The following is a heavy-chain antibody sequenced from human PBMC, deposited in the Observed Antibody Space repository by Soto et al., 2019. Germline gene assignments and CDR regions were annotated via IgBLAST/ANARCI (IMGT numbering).Heavy chain of an antibody. CDR1: GFTFGHFA. V-gene: IGHV3-23*01. D-gene: IGHD6-6*01. CDR2: ISGTGGAA. Sequence: AGGSLRLSCAASGFTFGHFAMSWVRQAPGKGLEWVAAISGTGGAAYYADSVKGRFTISRDNSRNTLFLQMNSLRVDDTAIYYCAHPEEVVRGFDFWGLGTLVTVSS. J-gene: IGHJ4*02. CDR3: AHPEEVVRGFDF.